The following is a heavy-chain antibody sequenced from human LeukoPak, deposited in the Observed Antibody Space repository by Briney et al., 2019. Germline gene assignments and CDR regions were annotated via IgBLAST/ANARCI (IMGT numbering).Heavy chain of an antibody. D-gene: IGHD2-15*01. V-gene: IGHV4-4*02. CDR2: ISHSGST. CDR1: GGSISSCNW. Sequence: SGSLSLTCAVSGGSISSCNWRWWGRQPPGKGQEWVWEISHSGSTNYNPSLKGRVTISVDKSKNQFSLKLSSVTAADTAVYYCAGLGYCSGGSCYYFDYWGQGTLVTVSS. J-gene: IGHJ4*02. CDR3: AGLGYCSGGSCYYFDY.